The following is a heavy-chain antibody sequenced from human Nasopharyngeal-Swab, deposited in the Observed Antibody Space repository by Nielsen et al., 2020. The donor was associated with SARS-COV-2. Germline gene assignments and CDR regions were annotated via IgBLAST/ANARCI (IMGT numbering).Heavy chain of an antibody. J-gene: IGHJ4*02. Sequence: GESLKISCAASGFTVSTNYMSWVRQAPGKGLEWVSVIYSGGSTYYADSVKGRFTISRDNSKNTLYLQMNSLRAEDTAVYYCARDRGYSGSYYWDYWGQGTLVTVSS. CDR3: ARDRGYSGSYYWDY. V-gene: IGHV3-53*01. D-gene: IGHD1-26*01. CDR1: GFTVSTNY. CDR2: IYSGGST.